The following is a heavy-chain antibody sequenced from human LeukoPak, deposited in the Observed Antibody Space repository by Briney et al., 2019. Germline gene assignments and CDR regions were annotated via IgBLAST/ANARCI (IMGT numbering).Heavy chain of an antibody. V-gene: IGHV4-39*01. J-gene: IGHJ6*02. Sequence: SETLSLTCIVSGGSISRSSYYWGWLRQPPGKGLEWIGTISDSGSTYYSPSLKSRVTISVDTSKNQFSLRLRFVTAADTAVYYCARQDIWFGELVVWGQGTTVTVSS. D-gene: IGHD3-10*01. CDR3: ARQDIWFGELVV. CDR2: ISDSGST. CDR1: GGSISRSSYY.